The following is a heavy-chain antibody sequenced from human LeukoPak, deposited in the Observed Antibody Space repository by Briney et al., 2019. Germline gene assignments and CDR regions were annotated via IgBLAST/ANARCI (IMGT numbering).Heavy chain of an antibody. D-gene: IGHD4-23*01. Sequence: GRSLRLSCAASGFTFTTYGMHWVRQAPGKGLEWVAVIWYDGSNKYYADSVKGRFTISRDNSKNTLYLQMNCLRAEDTALYYCAKDLAGAGNLGFDCWGQGTLVTVSS. CDR2: IWYDGSNK. J-gene: IGHJ4*02. CDR1: GFTFTTYG. CDR3: AKDLAGAGNLGFDC. V-gene: IGHV3-33*06.